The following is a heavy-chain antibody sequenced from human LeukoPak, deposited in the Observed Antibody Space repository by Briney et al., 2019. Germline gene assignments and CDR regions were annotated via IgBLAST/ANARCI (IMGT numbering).Heavy chain of an antibody. CDR1: GGSISSSSYY. V-gene: IGHV4-39*07. J-gene: IGHJ4*02. Sequence: SETLSLTCTVSGGSISSSSYYWGWIRQPPGKGLEWIGCISYSGSTYYNPSLKSRVTISVDTSKNQFSLKLSSVTAADTAVYYCASIGVRGANVDYWGQGTLVTVSS. D-gene: IGHD3-10*01. CDR3: ASIGVRGANVDY. CDR2: ISYSGST.